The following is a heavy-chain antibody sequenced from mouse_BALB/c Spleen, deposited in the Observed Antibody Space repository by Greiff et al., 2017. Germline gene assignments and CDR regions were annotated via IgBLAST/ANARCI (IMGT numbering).Heavy chain of an antibody. CDR2: INPSNGRT. Sequence: QVQLQQPGAELVKPGASVKLSCKASGYTFTSYWMHWVKQRPGQGLEWIGEINPSNGRTNYNEKFKSKATLTVDKSSSTAYMQLSSLTSEDSAVYYCARNITTVVARGLDYWGQGTTLTVSS. CDR1: GYTFTSYW. D-gene: IGHD1-1*01. V-gene: IGHV1S81*02. CDR3: ARNITTVVARGLDY. J-gene: IGHJ2*01.